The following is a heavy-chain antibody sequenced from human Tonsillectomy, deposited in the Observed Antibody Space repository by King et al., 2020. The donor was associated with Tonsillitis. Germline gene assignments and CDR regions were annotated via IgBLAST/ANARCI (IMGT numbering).Heavy chain of an antibody. CDR3: AKERGASVYSGSGSDSTLAT. Sequence: EEQLVQSGGGLVQPGGSLRLSCAASGFTFDDYAMHWVRQAPGKGLEWVSGINCNSGSIAYADTVKGRVTISRDNAKNSQYLQMNSLRAEDTALYYCAKERGASVYSGSGSDSTLATCGQGTPGTVS. D-gene: IGHD3-10*01. J-gene: IGHJ5*02. CDR2: INCNSGSI. CDR1: GFTFDDYA. V-gene: IGHV3-9*01.